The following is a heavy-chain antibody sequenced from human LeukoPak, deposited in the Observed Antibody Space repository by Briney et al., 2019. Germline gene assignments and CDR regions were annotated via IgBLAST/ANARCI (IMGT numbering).Heavy chain of an antibody. CDR1: GDSISSSSYY. D-gene: IGHD1-26*01. CDR3: ARQVGAFYYYYYMDV. CDR2: IYYSGST. V-gene: IGHV4-39*07. J-gene: IGHJ6*03. Sequence: SETLSLTCSVSGDSISSSSYYWGWIRQPPGKGLEWIGSIYYSGSTYYNPSLKSRVSISVDTSKNQVSLKLRSVTAADTAVYYCARQVGAFYYYYYMDVWGKGTTVTISS.